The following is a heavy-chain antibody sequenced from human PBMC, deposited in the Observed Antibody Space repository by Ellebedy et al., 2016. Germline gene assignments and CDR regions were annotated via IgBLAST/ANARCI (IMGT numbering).Heavy chain of an antibody. V-gene: IGHV3-23*01. CDR3: RHGHYADY. CDR1: GLNFNTFF. D-gene: IGHD3/OR15-3a*01. Sequence: GGSLRLXCTASGLNFNTFFMGWVRQAPGKGLEWVSTISAGGDNTQFADSVKGRFTVSRDNSRNTVYLQMNDLRVEDTALYYCRHGHYADYWGQGTLVTVSS. J-gene: IGHJ4*02. CDR2: ISAGGDNT.